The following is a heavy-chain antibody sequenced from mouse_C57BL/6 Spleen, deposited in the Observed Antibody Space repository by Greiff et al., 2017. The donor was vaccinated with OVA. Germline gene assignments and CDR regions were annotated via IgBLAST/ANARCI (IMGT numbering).Heavy chain of an antibody. CDR1: GYTFTSYW. D-gene: IGHD1-1*01. V-gene: IGHV1-55*01. J-gene: IGHJ4*01. CDR3: ARGDYGSSSRAMDY. CDR2: IYPGSGST. Sequence: VQLQQPGAELVKPGASVKMSCKASGYTFTSYWITWVKQRPGQGLEWIGDIYPGSGSTNYNEKFKSKATLTVDTSSSTAYMQLSSLTSEDSAVYYCARGDYGSSSRAMDYWGQGTSVTVSS.